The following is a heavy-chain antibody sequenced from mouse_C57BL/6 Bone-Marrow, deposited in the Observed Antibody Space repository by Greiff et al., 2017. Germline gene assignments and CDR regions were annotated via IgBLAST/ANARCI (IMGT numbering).Heavy chain of an antibody. J-gene: IGHJ2*01. CDR3: ARKRACGSSFFDY. CDR1: GYTSTSYG. D-gene: IGHD1-1*01. V-gene: IGHV1-81*01. CDR2: IYPRSGNT. Sequence: QSGAELARPGASVKLSCKASGYTSTSYGISWVKQRTGQGLEWSGEIYPRSGNTYYNEKFKGKATLTADKSTSNAYMELRSLTSEDSAVYFCARKRACGSSFFDYWGQGTTLTVSS.